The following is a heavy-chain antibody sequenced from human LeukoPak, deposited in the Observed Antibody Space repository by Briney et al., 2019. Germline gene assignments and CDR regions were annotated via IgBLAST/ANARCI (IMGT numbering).Heavy chain of an antibody. Sequence: GGSLRLSCAASGFTFSSYAMSWVRQAPGKGLEWVSAVSGSGGSTYYADSVKGRFTISRDNSKNTLYLQMNSLRAEDTAVYYCAKDSRGSYYYAYFQHWGQGTLVTVSS. CDR3: AKDSRGSYYYAYFQH. J-gene: IGHJ1*01. CDR1: GFTFSSYA. CDR2: VSGSGGST. V-gene: IGHV3-23*01. D-gene: IGHD1-26*01.